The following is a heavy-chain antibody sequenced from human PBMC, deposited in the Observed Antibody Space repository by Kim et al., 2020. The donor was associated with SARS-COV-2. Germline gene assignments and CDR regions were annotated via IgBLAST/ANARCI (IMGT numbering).Heavy chain of an antibody. D-gene: IGHD3-16*02. J-gene: IGHJ4*01. CDR2: IVDTGDRT. CDR1: GFGFRSYA. V-gene: IGHV3-23*01. CDR3: AKVNYWEFNDRYSCLDY. Sequence: GGSLRLSCIASGFGFRSYAMTWVRQAPGKGLEWVSGIVDTGDRTDYADSVRGRFTISRDDAKNTVYLQMSALRVEDTAIYFCAKVNYWEFNDRYSCLDY.